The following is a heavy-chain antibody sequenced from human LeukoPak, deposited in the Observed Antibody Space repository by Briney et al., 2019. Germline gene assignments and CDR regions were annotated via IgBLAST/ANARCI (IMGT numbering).Heavy chain of an antibody. J-gene: IGHJ5*02. CDR1: GGSFSGYY. V-gene: IGHV4-34*01. Sequence: SETLSLTCAVYGGSFSGYYWSWTRQPPGKGLEWIGSIYYSGSTYYNPSLKSRVTISVDTSKNQFSLKLSSVTAADTAVYYCARSITMVRGICWFDPWGQGTLVTVSS. CDR3: ARSITMVRGICWFDP. CDR2: IYYSGST. D-gene: IGHD3-10*01.